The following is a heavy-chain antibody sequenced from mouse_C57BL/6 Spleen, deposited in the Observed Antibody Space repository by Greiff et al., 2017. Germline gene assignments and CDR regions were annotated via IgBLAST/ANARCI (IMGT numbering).Heavy chain of an antibody. J-gene: IGHJ2*01. CDR2: IYTGDGDT. Sequence: VKLMESGAELVKPGASVKISCKASGFAFSSYWMNWVKQRPGKGLEWIGQIYTGDGDTNYNGKFKGKATLTADKSYSTAYMQLSSLTSEDSAVYFCERCTTVVASFDYWGQGTTLTVSS. CDR3: ERCTTVVASFDY. V-gene: IGHV1-80*01. CDR1: GFAFSSYW. D-gene: IGHD1-1*01.